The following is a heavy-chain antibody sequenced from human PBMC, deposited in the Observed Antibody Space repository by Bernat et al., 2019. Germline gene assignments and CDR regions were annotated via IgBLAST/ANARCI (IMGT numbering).Heavy chain of an antibody. J-gene: IGHJ4*02. CDR3: ARDSSEYGSSKRAPLNY. V-gene: IGHV3-7*01. Sequence: EVQLVESGGGLVQPGGSLRLSCAASGFTFSSYWMSWVRQAPGKGLEWVANIKQDGSEKDYVESVKGRFTISRDNSKNTLYLQMNSLRAEDTAVYYCARDSSEYGSSKRAPLNYWGQGTLVTVSS. CDR2: IKQDGSEK. D-gene: IGHD6-6*01. CDR1: GFTFSSYW.